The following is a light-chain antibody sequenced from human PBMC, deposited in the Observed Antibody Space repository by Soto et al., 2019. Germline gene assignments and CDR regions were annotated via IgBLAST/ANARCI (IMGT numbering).Light chain of an antibody. Sequence: EIGMKQSPITLSVSPGERATLSCRASQSVRSNLAWYQQKPGQAPSLLIYGAFTRATGIPTRFSGTGSGTEFTLTISSLQSEDFALYYCQQYNDWPLTFGQGTKVEV. CDR3: QQYNDWPLT. V-gene: IGKV3-15*01. J-gene: IGKJ1*01. CDR2: GAF. CDR1: QSVRSN.